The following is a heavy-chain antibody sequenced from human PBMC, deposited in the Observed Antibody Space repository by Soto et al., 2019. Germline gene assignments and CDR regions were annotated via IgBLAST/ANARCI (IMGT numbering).Heavy chain of an antibody. CDR1: GYTFTSYG. D-gene: IGHD6-6*01. V-gene: IGHV1-18*01. CDR3: ARVMRERLAARRGFDP. J-gene: IGHJ5*02. Sequence: ASVKVSCKASGYTFTSYGISWVRQAPGQGLEWMGWISAYNGNTNYAQKLQDRVTMTTDTSTSTAYMELRSLRSDDTAVYYCARVMRERLAARRGFDPWGQGTLVTVSS. CDR2: ISAYNGNT.